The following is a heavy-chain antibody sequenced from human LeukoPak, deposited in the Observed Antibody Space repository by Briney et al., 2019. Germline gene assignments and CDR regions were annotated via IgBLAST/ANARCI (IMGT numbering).Heavy chain of an antibody. V-gene: IGHV4-34*01. CDR2: IYHSGST. J-gene: IGHJ4*02. CDR3: ARGYYGSGSYYFDY. D-gene: IGHD3-10*01. CDR1: GGSFSGYY. Sequence: PSETLSLTCAVYGGSFSGYYWSWIRQPPGKGLEWIGSIYHSGSTYYNPSLKSRVTISVDTSKNQFSLKLSSVTAADTAVYYCARGYYGSGSYYFDYWGQGTLVTVSS.